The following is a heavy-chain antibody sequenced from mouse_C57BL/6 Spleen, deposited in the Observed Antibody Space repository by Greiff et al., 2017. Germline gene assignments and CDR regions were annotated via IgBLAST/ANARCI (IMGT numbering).Heavy chain of an antibody. CDR3: ARGEYYGSSDYAMDY. J-gene: IGHJ4*01. D-gene: IGHD1-1*01. Sequence: QVQLQQPGAELVKPGASVKMSCKASGYTFTSYWITWVKQRPGQGLEWIGDIYPGSGSTNYNEKFKSKATLTVDTSSSTAYMQISSLTSEDSAVYYCARGEYYGSSDYAMDYWGQGTSVTVSS. V-gene: IGHV1-55*01. CDR1: GYTFTSYW. CDR2: IYPGSGST.